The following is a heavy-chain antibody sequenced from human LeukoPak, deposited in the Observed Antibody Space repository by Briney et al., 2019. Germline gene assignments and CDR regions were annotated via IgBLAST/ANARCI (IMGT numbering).Heavy chain of an antibody. Sequence: SETLSLTCTVSGGSISSSSYYWGWIRQPPGKGLEWIGSIYYSGSTYYNPSLKSRVTISVDTSKNQFSLKLSSVTAADTAVYYCARPNNHYYYGSGNRGHWLDPWGQGTLVTVSS. D-gene: IGHD3-10*01. V-gene: IGHV4-39*01. CDR2: IYYSGST. CDR1: GGSISSSSYY. J-gene: IGHJ5*02. CDR3: ARPNNHYYYGSGNRGHWLDP.